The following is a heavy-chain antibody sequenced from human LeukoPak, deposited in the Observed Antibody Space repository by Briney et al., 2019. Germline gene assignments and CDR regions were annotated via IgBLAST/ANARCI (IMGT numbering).Heavy chain of an antibody. D-gene: IGHD3-22*01. J-gene: IGHJ5*02. CDR1: GFTFTSYW. CDR2: IKQDGSEK. CDR3: ARAHITYDSSGYYYVDWFDP. Sequence: GGSLRLSCAASGFTFTSYWMSWVRQAPGKGLEWVANIKQDGSEKYYVDSVKGRFTISRDNAKNSLYLQMNSLRAEDTAVYYCARAHITYDSSGYYYVDWFDPWGQGTLVTVSS. V-gene: IGHV3-7*01.